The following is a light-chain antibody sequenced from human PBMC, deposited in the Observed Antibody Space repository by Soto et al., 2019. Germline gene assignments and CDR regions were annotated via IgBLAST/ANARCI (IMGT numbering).Light chain of an antibody. CDR3: QQSFVTPRT. J-gene: IGKJ1*01. V-gene: IGKV1-39*01. CDR2: DAT. CDR1: QTLKSY. Sequence: DIQMTQSPSSLSASVGDRVTITCRASQTLKSYLNWYQHKPGKAPNLLIHDATTLQTGGPSRFSGSGSGTDFTVTIGSLQPEDFATYYCQQSFVTPRTFGQGTKVDIK.